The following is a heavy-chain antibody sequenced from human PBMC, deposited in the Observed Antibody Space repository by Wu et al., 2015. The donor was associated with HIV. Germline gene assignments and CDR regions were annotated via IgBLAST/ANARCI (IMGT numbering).Heavy chain of an antibody. V-gene: IGHV1-69*05. CDR3: ARGGYSYDHYYYYGMDV. CDR1: GGTFSSYA. Sequence: QVQLVQSGAEVKKPGSSVKVSCKASGGTFSSYAISWVRQAPGQGLEWMGGIIPIFGTANYAQKFQGRVTITTDESTSTAYMELSSLRSEDTAVYYCARGGYSYDHYYYYGMDVWGQGTTVTVSS. D-gene: IGHD5-18*01. CDR2: IIPIFGTA. J-gene: IGHJ6*02.